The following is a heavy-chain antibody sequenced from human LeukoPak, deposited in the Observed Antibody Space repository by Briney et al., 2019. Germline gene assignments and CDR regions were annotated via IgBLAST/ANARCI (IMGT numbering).Heavy chain of an antibody. D-gene: IGHD2-8*02. CDR2: DTSNGGAT. CDR3: ARSTVSYYFDY. J-gene: IGHJ4*02. CDR1: GFPFSTYA. Sequence: PGGSLRLSCTASGFPFSTYAMHWVRQAPGKGLEYVSADTSNGGATYYANSVKGRFTISRDNSKNTLYLQMGSLRPGDMAVYYRARSTVSYYFDYWGQGTLVTVSS. V-gene: IGHV3-64*01.